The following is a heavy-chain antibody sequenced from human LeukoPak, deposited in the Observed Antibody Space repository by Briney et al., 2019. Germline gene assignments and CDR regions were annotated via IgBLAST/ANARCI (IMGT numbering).Heavy chain of an antibody. Sequence: PGGSLRLSCAASGFTFSSYSMNWVRQAPGKGLEWVSSISSSSSYIYYADSVKGRFTISRDNAKNSLYLQMNSLRAEDTAVYYCAKVGGIAAAGSDYWGQGTLVTVSS. J-gene: IGHJ4*02. CDR3: AKVGGIAAAGSDY. D-gene: IGHD6-13*01. CDR2: ISSSSSYI. V-gene: IGHV3-21*04. CDR1: GFTFSSYS.